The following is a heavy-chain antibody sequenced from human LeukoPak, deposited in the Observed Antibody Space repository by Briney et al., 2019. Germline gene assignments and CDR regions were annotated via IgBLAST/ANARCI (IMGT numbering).Heavy chain of an antibody. D-gene: IGHD6-19*01. V-gene: IGHV1-46*01. CDR1: GYTFTSYY. J-gene: IGHJ4*02. Sequence: ASVKVSCKASGYTFTSYYMHWVRQAPGQGLEWMGIINPSGGSTSYAQKFQGRVTMTRDTSTSTAYMELGSLRSDDTAVYYCARVGSGWYGGEFDFWGQGTLVTVSS. CDR2: INPSGGST. CDR3: ARVGSGWYGGEFDF.